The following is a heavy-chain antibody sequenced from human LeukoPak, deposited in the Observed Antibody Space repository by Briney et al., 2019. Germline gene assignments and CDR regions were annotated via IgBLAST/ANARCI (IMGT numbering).Heavy chain of an antibody. CDR1: GYSISSGYY. V-gene: IGHV4-38-2*02. CDR2: IYHSGST. J-gene: IGHJ4*02. CDR3: ARAVAGPLDY. Sequence: SETLSLTCTVSGYSISSGYYWGWIRQPPGKGLEWIGSIYHSGSTYYNPSLKSRVTISVDTSKNQFSLKLSSVTAADTAVYYCARAVAGPLDYWGQGTLVTVSS. D-gene: IGHD6-19*01.